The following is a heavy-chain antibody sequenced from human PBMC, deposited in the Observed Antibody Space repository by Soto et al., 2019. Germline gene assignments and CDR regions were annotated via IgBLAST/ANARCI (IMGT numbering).Heavy chain of an antibody. CDR2: TSYDGSDK. D-gene: IGHD3-16*01. V-gene: IGHV3-30*19. CDR3: ARWGTTGGLDV. J-gene: IGHJ1*01. CDR1: GFTFRSYV. Sequence: QVQLVESGGGVVQPGTSLRVSCVGSGFTFRSYVIHWVRQAPGKGLEWVALTSYDGSDKYYDDSVRGRFTISRNNSRNTVDLQMDSLRLEDTALYYCARWGTTGGLDVWGQGTLVSVS.